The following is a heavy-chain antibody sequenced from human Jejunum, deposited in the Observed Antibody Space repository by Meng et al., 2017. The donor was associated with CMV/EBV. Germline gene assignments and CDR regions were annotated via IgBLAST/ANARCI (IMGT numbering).Heavy chain of an antibody. CDR3: AKYAKGVRSGNIYAMDV. J-gene: IGHJ6*01. Sequence: TFSSYWMSWVRQAPGKGLEWVSMIYSNGIDTYYADSVKGRFITSRDNSKNMLYLQINSLRAEDTAVYYCAKYAKGVRSGNIYAMDVWGQGTTVTVSS. D-gene: IGHD2-8*01. CDR2: IYSNGIDT. CDR1: TFSSYW. V-gene: IGHV3-23*03.